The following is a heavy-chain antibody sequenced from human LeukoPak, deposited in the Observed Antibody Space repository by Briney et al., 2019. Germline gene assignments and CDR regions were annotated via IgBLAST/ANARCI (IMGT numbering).Heavy chain of an antibody. CDR1: GYTFTSYV. J-gene: IGHJ3*02. Sequence: GASVKVSCKASGYTFTSYVMNWVRQAPGQGLEWMGGIIPIFGTANYAQKFQGRVTITTDESTSTAYMELSSLRSEDTAVYYCARSAQGGWDAFDIWGQGTMVTVSS. CDR2: IIPIFGTA. D-gene: IGHD6-19*01. V-gene: IGHV1-69*05. CDR3: ARSAQGGWDAFDI.